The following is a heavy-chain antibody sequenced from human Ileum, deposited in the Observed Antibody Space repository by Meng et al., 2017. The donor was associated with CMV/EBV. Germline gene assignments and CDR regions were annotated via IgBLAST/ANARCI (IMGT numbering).Heavy chain of an antibody. D-gene: IGHD6-19*01. Sequence: SETLSLTCTVSGGSISSSTYYWGWIRQPPGKGLEWIGSLYYSGSPYYNPSLKNRVTISVDTSKNQFSLKLSYVTAADTAVYYCAGERVYSRGWYDYFGTDVWGQGTVVTVSS. CDR2: LYYSGSP. J-gene: IGHJ6*02. CDR1: GGSISSSTYY. CDR3: AGERVYSRGWYDYFGTDV. V-gene: IGHV4-39*07.